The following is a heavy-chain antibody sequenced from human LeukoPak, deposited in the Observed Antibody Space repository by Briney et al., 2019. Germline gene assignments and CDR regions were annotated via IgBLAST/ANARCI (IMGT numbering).Heavy chain of an antibody. V-gene: IGHV3-66*04. CDR1: GVTVSSNY. J-gene: IGHJ5*02. CDR2: IYSGGGT. D-gene: IGHD4-23*01. Sequence: GGSLRLSCAASGVTVSSNYMTWVRQAPGKGLEYVSVIYSGGGTYYADSVKGRFSISRVNSKSTLYLQMNSLRAEDTAVYYCARLVTGTTVVNSGWFDPWGQGTLVTVSS. CDR3: ARLVTGTTVVNSGWFDP.